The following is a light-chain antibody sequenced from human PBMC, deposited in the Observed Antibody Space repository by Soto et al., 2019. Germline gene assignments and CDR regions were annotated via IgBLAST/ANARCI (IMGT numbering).Light chain of an antibody. V-gene: IGKV3-15*01. CDR3: QQYNILPPIP. Sequence: EIVMTQSPATLYVSPGERATLSCRASQSVSSNFAWYQQKPGQAPRLFIYGASTRATGIPARFSGSRSGTEFTLPASSLQSEVFAVYHCQQYNILPPIPFGQETRLQIK. J-gene: IGKJ5*01. CDR2: GAS. CDR1: QSVSSN.